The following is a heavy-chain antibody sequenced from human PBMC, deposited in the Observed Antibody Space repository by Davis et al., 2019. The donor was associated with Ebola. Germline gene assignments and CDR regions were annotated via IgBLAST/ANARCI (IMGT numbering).Heavy chain of an antibody. CDR3: TRDIRSWYFDY. J-gene: IGHJ4*02. CDR2: IYYDGSKQ. CDR1: GFIFSNYG. Sequence: SLKISCAASGFIFSNYGMHWVRQAPGKGLEWVTVIYYDGSKQFYADSVKGRFTISRDNSKNTLFLQMNSLRAEDTAIYYCTRDIRSWYFDYWGQGTLVTVSS. V-gene: IGHV3-33*01. D-gene: IGHD6-13*01.